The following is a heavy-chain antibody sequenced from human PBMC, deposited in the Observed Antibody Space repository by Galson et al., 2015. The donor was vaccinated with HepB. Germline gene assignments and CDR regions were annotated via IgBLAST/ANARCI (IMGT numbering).Heavy chain of an antibody. J-gene: IGHJ4*02. CDR3: ARGTEVGGTTKLPFDY. Sequence: SVKVSCKASGYSFTGYYAHWLRQAPGQGLECMGWMNPNSGGTNYIQNFQGRVTMTRDTSISTAYMELSRLGSDDTAVYYCARGTEVGGTTKLPFDYWGQGTLVTVSS. V-gene: IGHV1-2*02. D-gene: IGHD1-26*01. CDR1: GYSFTGYY. CDR2: MNPNSGGT.